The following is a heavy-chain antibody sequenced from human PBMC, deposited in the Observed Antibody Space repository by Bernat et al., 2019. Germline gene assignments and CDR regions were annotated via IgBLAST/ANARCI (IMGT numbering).Heavy chain of an antibody. CDR1: GFTFSSDG. CDR2: ISYDGDKK. Sequence: QVQLVESGGGVVQPGRPLRLSCAASGFTFSSDGMHWVRQAPGKGLEWVTFISYDGDKKYYVDSVKGRFTISRDNSKNTLSLQMSSLRAEDTAVYYCAKDRSSSWTFDYWGQGTLVIVSS. CDR3: AKDRSSSWTFDY. D-gene: IGHD6-13*01. J-gene: IGHJ4*02. V-gene: IGHV3-30*18.